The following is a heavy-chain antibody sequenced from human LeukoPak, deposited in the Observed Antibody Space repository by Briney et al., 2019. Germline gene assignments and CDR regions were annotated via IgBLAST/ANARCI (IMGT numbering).Heavy chain of an antibody. D-gene: IGHD6-13*01. CDR2: ISSSSSYI. J-gene: IGHJ4*02. CDR3: ARDLGIAALGRN. Sequence: GGSLRLSCAASGFTFSSYSMNWVRQAPGKGLEWVSSISSSSSYIYYADSVKGRFTISRDNAKNSLYLQMNSLRAEDTAVYYCARDLGIAALGRNWARGTLVTVSS. CDR1: GFTFSSYS. V-gene: IGHV3-21*01.